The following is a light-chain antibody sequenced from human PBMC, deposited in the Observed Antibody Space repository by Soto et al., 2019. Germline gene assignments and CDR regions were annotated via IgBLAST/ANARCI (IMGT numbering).Light chain of an antibody. CDR1: QSISDW. CDR2: DAS. V-gene: IGKV1-5*01. Sequence: DIQMTQSPSTLSASVGDRVTITCRAGQSISDWLAWYQQIPGKAPKLLIFDASTLQSGVPSRFSGSGSGTEFTLTISSLQPDDFGTYYCQEYTSATFGRGTMLEIK. CDR3: QEYTSAT. J-gene: IGKJ2*01.